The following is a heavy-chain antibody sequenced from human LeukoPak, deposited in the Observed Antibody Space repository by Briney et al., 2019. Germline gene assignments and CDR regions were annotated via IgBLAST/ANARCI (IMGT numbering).Heavy chain of an antibody. D-gene: IGHD2-2*01. CDR3: ARGVVVPAAKAYYFDY. CDR2: INHSGST. V-gene: IGHV4-34*01. J-gene: IGHJ4*02. Sequence: PSETLSLTCAVYGGSFSGYYWSWIRQPPGKGLEWIGEINHSGSTYYNPSLKSRVTISVDRSKNQFSLKLSSVTAADTAVYYCARGVVVPAAKAYYFDYWGQGTLVTASS. CDR1: GGSFSGYY.